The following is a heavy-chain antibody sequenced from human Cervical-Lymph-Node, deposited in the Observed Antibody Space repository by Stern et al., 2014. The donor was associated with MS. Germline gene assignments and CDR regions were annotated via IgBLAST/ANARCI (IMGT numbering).Heavy chain of an antibody. CDR1: GYTFKTYG. CDR3: ARDQRPNWYLEFGF. Sequence: QVQLVQSGAEVKKPGASVKVSCEASGYTFKTYGISWVRQAPGQGLEWMGWISANSGRTTYAQKFQGRLILTTDTSTSRVYMELRSLRPGDTAVYFCARDQRPNWYLEFGFWGQGTLVTVSS. V-gene: IGHV1-18*01. J-gene: IGHJ4*02. D-gene: IGHD1-1*01. CDR2: ISANSGRT.